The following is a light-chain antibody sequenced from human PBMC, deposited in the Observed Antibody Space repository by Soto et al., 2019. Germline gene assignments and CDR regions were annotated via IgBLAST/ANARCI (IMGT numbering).Light chain of an antibody. J-gene: IGKJ3*01. CDR1: QGISSF. CDR3: QQLHSYPFT. CDR2: GAS. V-gene: IGKV1-9*01. Sequence: DIQLTQSPSFLSASVGDRVTITCRASQGISSFLAWFQQKPGKAPQLLIYGASTLQSGVPSRFSGGGSGTVFTLTLSSLQPEDSATYYCQQLHSYPFTFGPGTKVDIK.